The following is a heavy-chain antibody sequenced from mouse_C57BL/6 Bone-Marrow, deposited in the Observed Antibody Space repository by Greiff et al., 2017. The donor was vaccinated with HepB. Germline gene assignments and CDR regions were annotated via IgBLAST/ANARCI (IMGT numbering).Heavy chain of an antibody. V-gene: IGHV1-47*01. CDR2: FHPYNDDT. CDR3: ARGGSSSWYAMDY. CDR1: GYTFTTYP. D-gene: IGHD1-1*01. Sequence: VQLQESGAELVKPGASVKMSCKASGYTFTTYPIEWMKQNHGKSLEWIGNFHPYNDDTKYNEKFKGKATLTVEKSSSTVYLELSRLTSDDSAVYYCARGGSSSWYAMDYWGQGTSVTVSS. J-gene: IGHJ4*01.